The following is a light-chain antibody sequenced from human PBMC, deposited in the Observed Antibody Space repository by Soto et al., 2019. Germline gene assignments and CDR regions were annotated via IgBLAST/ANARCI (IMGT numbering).Light chain of an antibody. CDR1: SSNVQNNY. CDR2: GNN. V-gene: IGLV1-51*01. Sequence: QSVLTQPPSVSAAPGQTVTISCSGSSSNVQNNYVSWHQQLPGAAPKLLIYGNNKRPSGIPDRFSGSKSGATATLGITGLQTGDAAEYYCVTWDSSLSAAVFGGGTKVTVL. CDR3: VTWDSSLSAAV. J-gene: IGLJ2*01.